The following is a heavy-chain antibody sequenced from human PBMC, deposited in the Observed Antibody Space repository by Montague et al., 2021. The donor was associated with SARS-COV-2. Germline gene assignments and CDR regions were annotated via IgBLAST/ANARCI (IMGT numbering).Heavy chain of an antibody. V-gene: IGHV3-43*02. D-gene: IGHD3-22*01. Sequence: SLRLSCAASGFTFDDYVMYWVRQPPGKGLEWVSLISGDGGKTYYADSVKGRFTTSRDNGKNSLYLQMNSLGTEDTALYHCAKGTYVYDSSGYYPESHYSYFDGMDVWGQGTTVTVSS. CDR3: AKGTYVYDSSGYYPESHYSYFDGMDV. J-gene: IGHJ6*02. CDR1: GFTFDDYV. CDR2: ISGDGGKT.